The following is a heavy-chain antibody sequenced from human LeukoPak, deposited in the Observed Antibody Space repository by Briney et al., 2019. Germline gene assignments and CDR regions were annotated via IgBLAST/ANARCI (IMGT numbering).Heavy chain of an antibody. J-gene: IGHJ1*01. D-gene: IGHD4-17*01. Sequence: ASVKVSCKASGGTFSSYAISWVRQAPGQGLEWMGGIIPIFGTANYAQKFQGRVTITTDESTSTAYMELSSLRSEDTAVYYCAREDTVTTGYFQHWCQGTLVTVSS. CDR1: GGTFSSYA. V-gene: IGHV1-69*05. CDR3: AREDTVTTGYFQH. CDR2: IIPIFGTA.